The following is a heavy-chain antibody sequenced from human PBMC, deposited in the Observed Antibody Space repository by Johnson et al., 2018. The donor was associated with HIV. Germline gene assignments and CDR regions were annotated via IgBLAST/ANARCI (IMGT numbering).Heavy chain of an antibody. J-gene: IGHJ3*02. V-gene: IGHV3-30*02. Sequence: QVQLVESGGGVVQPGRSLRLSCAASGFTFSSYAMHWVRQAPAKGLEWVAFIRYDGSNKYYADSVKARFTISRDDARNTLYLKMNSLRIEDTGLYYCAKDGDDGDGPDGTKGAFDIWGQGTMVTVSS. CDR3: AKDGDDGDGPDGTKGAFDI. D-gene: IGHD5-24*01. CDR1: GFTFSSYA. CDR2: IRYDGSNK.